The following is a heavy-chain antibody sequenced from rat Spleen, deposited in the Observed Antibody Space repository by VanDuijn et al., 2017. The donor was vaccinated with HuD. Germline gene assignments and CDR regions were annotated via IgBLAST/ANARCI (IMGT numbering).Heavy chain of an antibody. V-gene: IGHV3-3*01. D-gene: IGHD1-12*02. J-gene: IGHJ3*01. CDR3: ARSDGTHYYLPFPY. CDR2: INSAGST. CDR1: GYSITSSYR. Sequence: EVQLQESGPGLVKPSQSLALTCSVTGYSITSSYRWNWIRKFPGNKLEWMGYINSAGSTNYNPPLKSQISITRDTSKNQFFLQVNSLSTEDTATYYCARSDGTHYYLPFPYWGQGTLVTVSS.